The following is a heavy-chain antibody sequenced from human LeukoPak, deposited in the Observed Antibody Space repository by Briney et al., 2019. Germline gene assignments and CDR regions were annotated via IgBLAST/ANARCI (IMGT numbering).Heavy chain of an antibody. V-gene: IGHV4-4*02. D-gene: IGHD4-17*01. CDR1: GGSISSNW. Sequence: PSGTLSLTCVVSGGSISSNWWSWVRQSPGKGLEWIGEIYHSGSTTYNPSLKSRVTISIDKSKSQFSLKLSSVTAADTAMYYCARNGYYSVDYWGQGTLVTVSS. CDR3: ARNGYYSVDY. CDR2: IYHSGST. J-gene: IGHJ4*02.